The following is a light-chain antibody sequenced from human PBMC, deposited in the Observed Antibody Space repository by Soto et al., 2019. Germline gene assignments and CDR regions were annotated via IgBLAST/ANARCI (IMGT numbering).Light chain of an antibody. CDR3: QQYNNWPLT. CDR1: QSVSSR. CDR2: GAS. Sequence: EIVMTQSPATLSVSPGESATLSCRTSQSVSSRLGWYQQKPGQAPRLLIYGASTRATDIPARFSGSGSGTEVTLTISSLQSEDFAVYYCQQYNNWPLTFGGGTKVDIK. J-gene: IGKJ4*01. V-gene: IGKV3-15*01.